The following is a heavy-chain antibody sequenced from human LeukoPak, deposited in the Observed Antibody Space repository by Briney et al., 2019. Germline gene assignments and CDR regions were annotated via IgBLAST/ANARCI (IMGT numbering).Heavy chain of an antibody. CDR1: GYTFTSYG. J-gene: IGHJ4*02. V-gene: IGHV1-18*03. D-gene: IGHD3-22*01. CDR3: ARQLTMIGGVSNFDY. CDR2: ISAYNGNT. Sequence: ASVKVSCKASGYTFTSYGISWVRQAPGQGLEWMGWISAYNGNTNYAQKLQGRVTMTTDTSTSTAYMELRSLRSDDMAVYYCARQLTMIGGVSNFDYWGQGTLVTVSS.